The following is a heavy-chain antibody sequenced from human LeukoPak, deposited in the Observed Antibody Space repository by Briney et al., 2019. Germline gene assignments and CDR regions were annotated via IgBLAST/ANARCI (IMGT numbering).Heavy chain of an antibody. CDR3: ARGSGSGSYYKWNNWFDP. CDR2: ICAYNGNT. D-gene: IGHD3-10*01. V-gene: IGHV1-18*04. Sequence: ASVKVSCKTSGYTFTSYGISGVRQAPGQGLVWVGWICAYNGNTNYAQKLQGRVTMTTDTSTSTAYMELRSLRSDDTAVYYCARGSGSGSYYKWNNWFDPWGQGNLVTVSS. CDR1: GYTFTSYG. J-gene: IGHJ5*02.